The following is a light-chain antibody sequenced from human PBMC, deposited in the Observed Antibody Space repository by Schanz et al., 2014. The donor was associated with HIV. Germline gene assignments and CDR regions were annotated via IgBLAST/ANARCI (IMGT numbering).Light chain of an antibody. V-gene: IGLV2-11*01. CDR3: CSYAGSVV. CDR2: DVS. Sequence: QSVLTQPASVSGSPGQSITISCTGTSSDVGGYNYVSWYQQHPGKAPKLIIFDVSERPSGVPDRFSGSKSGNTASLTISGLQAEDEADYYCCSYAGSVVFGGGTKLTVL. CDR1: SSDVGGYNY. J-gene: IGLJ2*01.